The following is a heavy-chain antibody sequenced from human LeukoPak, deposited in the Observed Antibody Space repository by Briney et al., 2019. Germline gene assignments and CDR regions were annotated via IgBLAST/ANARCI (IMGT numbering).Heavy chain of an antibody. Sequence: GGSLRLSCAASGFTFSSYSTNWVRQAQGKGLEWVSYISSSSSTIYYADSVKGRFTISRDRAKNSLNLQMNSMRAEDTAVYYCARAGVASIDYWGQGTLVTVSS. CDR3: ARAGVASIDY. D-gene: IGHD3-3*01. CDR2: ISSSSSTI. V-gene: IGHV3-48*01. J-gene: IGHJ4*02. CDR1: GFTFSSYS.